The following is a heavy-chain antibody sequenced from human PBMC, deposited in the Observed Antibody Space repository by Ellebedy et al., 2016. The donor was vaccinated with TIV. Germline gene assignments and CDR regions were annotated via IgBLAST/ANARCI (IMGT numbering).Heavy chain of an antibody. CDR3: EKRSGVGLTGYYTDK. V-gene: IGHV3-23*01. D-gene: IGHD3-9*01. Sequence: GESLKISCAASGFTFSRYAMGWVRQAPGKGLEWVSVISGSGVSTYYADSVKGRFTISSDNSKNTLYLHLSSLRAEDTAVYYCEKRSGVGLTGYYTDKWGQGTLVTVSS. CDR1: GFTFSRYA. CDR2: ISGSGVST. J-gene: IGHJ4*02.